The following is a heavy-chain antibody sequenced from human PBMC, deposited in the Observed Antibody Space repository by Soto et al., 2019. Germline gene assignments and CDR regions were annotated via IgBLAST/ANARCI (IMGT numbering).Heavy chain of an antibody. Sequence: KPSETLSLTCTVSGGSISSGDYYWSWIRQPPGKGLEWIGYIYYSGSTYYNPSLKSRVTISVDTSKNQFSLKLSSVTAADTAVYYCARNPMIEEREFDYSGQGTLATVSS. CDR3: ARNPMIEEREFDY. D-gene: IGHD3-22*01. V-gene: IGHV4-30-4*01. CDR1: GGSISSGDYY. CDR2: IYYSGST. J-gene: IGHJ4*02.